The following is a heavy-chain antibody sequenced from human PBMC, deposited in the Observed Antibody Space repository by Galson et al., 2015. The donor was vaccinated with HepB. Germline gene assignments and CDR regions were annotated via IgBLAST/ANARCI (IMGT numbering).Heavy chain of an antibody. CDR1: RFTFSSYT. Sequence: SLRLSCAASRFTFSSYTMHWVRQAPGKGLEWVAFISYAGSNKNFADSVKGRFTISRDNSRNTLYLQMHSLSLEDTAVYYCARSFMVAANHLDCWGQGTLVTVSS. CDR2: ISYAGSNK. V-gene: IGHV3-30-3*01. CDR3: ARSFMVAANHLDC. D-gene: IGHD2-15*01. J-gene: IGHJ4*02.